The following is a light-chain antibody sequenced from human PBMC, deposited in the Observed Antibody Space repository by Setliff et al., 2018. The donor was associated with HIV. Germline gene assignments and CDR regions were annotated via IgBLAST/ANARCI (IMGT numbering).Light chain of an antibody. CDR3: SSFASNSAYRPDV. J-gene: IGLJ1*01. CDR1: SSDIGRYNS. V-gene: IGLV2-14*03. Sequence: QSALTQPASVSGSPGQSITIPCTGTSSDIGRYNSVSWYQQHPGKPPKLIIYDVSNRPSGVSNRFSGSKSANTASLTISGLQAEDEADYYCSSFASNSAYRPDVFGTGTKVTVL. CDR2: DVS.